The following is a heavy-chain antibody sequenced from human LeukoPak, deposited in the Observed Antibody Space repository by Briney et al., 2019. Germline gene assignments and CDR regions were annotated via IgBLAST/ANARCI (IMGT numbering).Heavy chain of an antibody. CDR3: ARDSSGYYFPYYFDY. Sequence: SVKVSCKASGGTFISYAISWVRQAPGQGLEWMGGIIPIFGTASYAQKFQGRVTITADESTSTAYMELSSLRSEDTAVYYCARDSSGYYFPYYFDYWGQGTLVTVSS. CDR1: GGTFISYA. D-gene: IGHD3-22*01. V-gene: IGHV1-69*13. J-gene: IGHJ4*02. CDR2: IIPIFGTA.